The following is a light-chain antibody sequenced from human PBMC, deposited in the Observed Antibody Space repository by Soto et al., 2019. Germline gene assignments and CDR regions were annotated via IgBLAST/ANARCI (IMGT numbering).Light chain of an antibody. CDR2: DAS. CDR3: LQRSIGFT. V-gene: IGKV3-11*01. J-gene: IGKJ3*01. CDR1: QSVKSS. Sequence: EIMMTQSPATLSVSPGERATLSCRASQSVKSSLAWYQQKPGQAPRLLIYDASNRATGIPARFSGSGSGTDFTLTISSLEPEDFAVYHCLQRSIGFTFGPGTKVDIK.